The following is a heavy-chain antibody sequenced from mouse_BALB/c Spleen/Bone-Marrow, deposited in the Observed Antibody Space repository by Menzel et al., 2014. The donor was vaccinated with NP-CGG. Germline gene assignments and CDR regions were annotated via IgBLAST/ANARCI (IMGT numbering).Heavy chain of an antibody. Sequence: VQLQESGPGLVQPSQSLSITCTVSGFSLTSYGVHWVRQSPGKGLEWLGVIWRGGSTDYNAAFMSRLSTTKDNSKSXVFLKRNSLKADDTAIYYCAKNHYYGSRYAMDYWGQETSAPFSS. CDR3: AKNHYYGSRYAMDY. CDR2: IWRGGST. CDR1: GFSLTSYG. J-gene: IGHJ4*01. V-gene: IGHV2-5*01. D-gene: IGHD1-1*01.